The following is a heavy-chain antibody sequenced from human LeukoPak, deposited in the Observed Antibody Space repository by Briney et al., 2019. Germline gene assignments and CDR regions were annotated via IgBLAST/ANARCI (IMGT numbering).Heavy chain of an antibody. CDR1: GGSISSGGYY. CDR2: IYYSGST. D-gene: IGHD4-23*01. CDR3: ASTTVVTPGDAFDI. J-gene: IGHJ3*02. V-gene: IGHV4-31*03. Sequence: SQTLSLTCTVSGGSISSGGYYWSWIRQHPVKGLEWIGYIYYSGSTYYNPSLKSRVTISVDTSKNQFSLKLSSVTAADTAVYYCASTTVVTPGDAFDIWGQGTMVTVSS.